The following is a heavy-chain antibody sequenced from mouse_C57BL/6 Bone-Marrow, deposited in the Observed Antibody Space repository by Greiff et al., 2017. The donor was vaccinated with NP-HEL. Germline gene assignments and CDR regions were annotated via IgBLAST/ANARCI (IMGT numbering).Heavy chain of an antibody. Sequence: VKLMESGAELARPGASVKLSCKASGYTFTSYGISWVKQRTGQGLEWIGEIYPRSGNTYYNEKFKGKATLTADKSSSTAYMELRSLTSEDSAVYFCARSPAWYFDVWGTGTTVTVSS. CDR3: ARSPAWYFDV. CDR2: IYPRSGNT. J-gene: IGHJ1*03. V-gene: IGHV1-81*01. CDR1: GYTFTSYG.